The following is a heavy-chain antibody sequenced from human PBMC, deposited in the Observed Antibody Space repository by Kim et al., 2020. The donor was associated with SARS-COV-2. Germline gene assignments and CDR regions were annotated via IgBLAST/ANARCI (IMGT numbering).Heavy chain of an antibody. D-gene: IGHD4-17*01. J-gene: IGHJ6*02. CDR2: ISSSSSYI. CDR1: GFTFSSYS. Sequence: GGSLRLSCAASGFTFSSYSMNWVRQAPGKGLEWVSSISSSSSYIYYADSVKGRFTISRDNAKNSLYLQMNSLRAEDTAVYYCASSYPVYGDLSYYYYGMDVWGQGTTVTVSS. V-gene: IGHV3-21*01. CDR3: ASSYPVYGDLSYYYYGMDV.